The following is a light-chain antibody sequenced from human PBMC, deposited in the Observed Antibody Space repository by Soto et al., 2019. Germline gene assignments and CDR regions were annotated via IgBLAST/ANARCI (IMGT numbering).Light chain of an antibody. Sequence: DIQMPQSPYSLSASVGDRVTITCQASQDIKNYLNWYQQKPGKAPKLLIYEASNLETGVPSRFSGSGSGRSFTFSISSLQPEDIATYYCQQCDDFITFGGGTRIEIK. CDR2: EAS. CDR1: QDIKNY. V-gene: IGKV1-33*01. J-gene: IGKJ4*01. CDR3: QQCDDFIT.